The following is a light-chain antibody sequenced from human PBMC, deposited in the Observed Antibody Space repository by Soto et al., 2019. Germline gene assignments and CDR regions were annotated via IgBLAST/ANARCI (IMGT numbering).Light chain of an antibody. J-gene: IGLJ1*01. CDR2: STD. CDR3: SVWDDGRNDLYV. Sequence: QSVLTQPPSASGTPGQTVSISCSGSRSNIGKNFVSWYRQVPGTAPKVLIHSTDQRPAGVPDRFSGSKSGTSASLAISGLQSEDEADYYCSVWDDGRNDLYVIGSGTKVTV. V-gene: IGLV1-44*01. CDR1: RSNIGKNF.